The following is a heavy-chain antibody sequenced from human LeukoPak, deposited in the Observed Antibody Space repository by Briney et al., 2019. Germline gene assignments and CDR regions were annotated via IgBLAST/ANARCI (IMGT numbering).Heavy chain of an antibody. Sequence: ASVKVSCKASGGTFSSYAISWVRQAPGQGLEWMGGIIPIFGTANYAQKFQGRVTITTDESTSTAYMELSSLRSEDTAVYYCARGRSGITSCYAFDIWGQGTMVTVSS. CDR1: GGTFSSYA. CDR3: ARGRSGITSCYAFDI. D-gene: IGHD2-2*01. J-gene: IGHJ3*02. V-gene: IGHV1-69*05. CDR2: IIPIFGTA.